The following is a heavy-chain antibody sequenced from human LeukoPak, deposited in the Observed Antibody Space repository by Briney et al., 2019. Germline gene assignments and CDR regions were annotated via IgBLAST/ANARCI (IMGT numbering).Heavy chain of an antibody. V-gene: IGHV4-39*01. D-gene: IGHD1-26*01. J-gene: IGHJ4*02. CDR2: IYYSGST. CDR1: GGSISSSSYY. CDR3: ARHVILGSWWELRDY. Sequence: PSQTLSLTCTVSGGSISSSSYYWGWIRQPPGKGLEWIGSIYYSGSTYYNPSLKSRVTISVDTSKNQFSLKLSSVTAADTAVYYCARHVILGSWWELRDYWGQGTLVTVSS.